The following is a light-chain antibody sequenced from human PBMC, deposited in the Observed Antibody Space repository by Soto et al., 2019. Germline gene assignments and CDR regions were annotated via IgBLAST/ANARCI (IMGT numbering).Light chain of an antibody. CDR2: DVS. V-gene: IGKV3-15*01. CDR1: QGVTTN. J-gene: IGKJ5*01. CDR3: QQYNNWPFS. Sequence: EIVMTQSPATLSVSPGERATLSCRAGQGVTTNFAWYQQKPGQSPRLLIYDVSIRATGVPARFSGTGSETDFTLTISGLQSEDSAVYFCQQYNNWPFSFGQGTRLEIK.